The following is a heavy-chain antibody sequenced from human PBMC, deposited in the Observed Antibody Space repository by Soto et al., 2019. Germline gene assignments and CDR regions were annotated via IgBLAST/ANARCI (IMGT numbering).Heavy chain of an antibody. CDR1: GFTFNSYG. J-gene: IGHJ6*02. CDR3: ARTRSAWSDFHYYSLDV. CDR2: ISYDSTKT. V-gene: IGHV3-30*03. Sequence: LRLSCAASGFTFNSYGIHWVRQGPGNGLEWVAFISYDSTKTYYADSVKGRFTISRDNSNSALYVQMNSLTGEDTAVYYCARTRSAWSDFHYYSLDVWGQGTTVTVSS. D-gene: IGHD1-26*01.